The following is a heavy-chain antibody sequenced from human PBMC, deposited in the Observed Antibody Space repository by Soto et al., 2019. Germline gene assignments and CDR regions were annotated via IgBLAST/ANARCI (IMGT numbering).Heavy chain of an antibody. V-gene: IGHV4-34*01. Sequence: SETLSLTCAVYGGSFSGYYWSWIRQPPGKGLEWIGEINHSGSTNYNPSLKSRVTISVDTSKNQFSLKLSSVTAADTAVYYCARAGHRITIFGVDLNWFDPWGQGTLVTVSS. D-gene: IGHD3-3*01. CDR1: GGSFSGYY. CDR3: ARAGHRITIFGVDLNWFDP. CDR2: INHSGST. J-gene: IGHJ5*02.